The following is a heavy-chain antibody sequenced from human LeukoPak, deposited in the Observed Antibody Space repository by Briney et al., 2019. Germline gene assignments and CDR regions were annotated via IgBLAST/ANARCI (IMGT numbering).Heavy chain of an antibody. Sequence: ASVKVSCKASGYTFTSYGINWVRQATGQGLEWMGWMNPNSGNTGYAQKFQGRVTMTRNTSISTAYMELSSLRSEDTAVYYCARSGVVPAAHYYYGMDVWGQGTTVTVSS. CDR3: ARSGVVPAAHYYYGMDV. V-gene: IGHV1-8*01. CDR1: GYTFTSYG. J-gene: IGHJ6*02. D-gene: IGHD2-2*01. CDR2: MNPNSGNT.